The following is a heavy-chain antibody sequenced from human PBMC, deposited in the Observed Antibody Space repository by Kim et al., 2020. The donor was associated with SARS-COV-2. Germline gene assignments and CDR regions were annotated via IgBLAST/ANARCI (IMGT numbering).Heavy chain of an antibody. D-gene: IGHD3-3*01. J-gene: IGHJ3*02. V-gene: IGHV3-30-3*01. CDR1: GFTFSSYA. Sequence: GGSLRLSCAASGFTFSSYAMHWVRQAPGKGLEWVAVISCDGSNKYYADSVKGRFTISRDNSKNTLYLQMNSLRAEDTAVYYCARGGWSGLNDAFDIWGQGTMVTVSS. CDR3: ARGGWSGLNDAFDI. CDR2: ISCDGSNK.